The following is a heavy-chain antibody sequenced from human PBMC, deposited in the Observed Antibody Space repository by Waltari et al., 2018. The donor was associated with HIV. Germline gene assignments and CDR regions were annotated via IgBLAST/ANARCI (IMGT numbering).Heavy chain of an antibody. CDR3: ARGFRVACSGGTCYSHY. D-gene: IGHD2-15*01. CDR2: IKMDGSTT. Sequence: EVQLVESGGGLVQPGGSLRLSCAASGFTFSSYWMHWVRQAPGKGLVWVSHIKMDGSTTNYADSVKGRFTISRDNAKNTLYLQMNSLRAEDTATYYCARGFRVACSGGTCYSHYWGQGTLVTVSS. J-gene: IGHJ4*02. V-gene: IGHV3-74*01. CDR1: GFTFSSYW.